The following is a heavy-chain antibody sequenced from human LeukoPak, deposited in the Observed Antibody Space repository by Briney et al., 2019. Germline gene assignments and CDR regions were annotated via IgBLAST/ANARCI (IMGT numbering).Heavy chain of an antibody. J-gene: IGHJ3*02. Sequence: GGSLRLSCAASGLTVSNNYMSWVRQAPGKGLEWVSVFYSGAGTNYADSVRGRFTISRDNSKNTLYLQMNSLRAEDTAVYYCARHTSGEAFDIWGQGTMVTVSS. CDR1: GLTVSNNY. D-gene: IGHD7-27*01. V-gene: IGHV3-53*01. CDR2: FYSGAGT. CDR3: ARHTSGEAFDI.